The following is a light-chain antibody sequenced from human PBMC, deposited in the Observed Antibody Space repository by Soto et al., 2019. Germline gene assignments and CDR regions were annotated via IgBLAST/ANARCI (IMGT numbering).Light chain of an antibody. CDR1: QSISRF. CDR3: HQTYGIPLT. J-gene: IGKJ4*01. CDR2: SAF. V-gene: IGKV1-39*01. Sequence: DIQMTQSPSSLSASVGDRVTITCRASQSISRFLNWYQVKPGKAPKLLIHSAFTLQSGVSSRFSGSGSGPDFTLTIGSLQPEDFATYYCHQTYGIPLTFGGGTKVEVK.